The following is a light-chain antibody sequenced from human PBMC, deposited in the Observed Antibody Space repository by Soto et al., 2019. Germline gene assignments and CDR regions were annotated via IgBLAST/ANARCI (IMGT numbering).Light chain of an antibody. CDR3: QQYNNWPRT. Sequence: EIVMTQSPSTLSVSPGERATLSCRASQSVRYNLGWYQQKPGQAPRLLVHSAFTRATGIPARFSGSGSGTEFTLTISSLQSEDIAVYYCQQYNNWPRTFGQGTKVDI. V-gene: IGKV3-15*01. J-gene: IGKJ1*01. CDR2: SAF. CDR1: QSVRYN.